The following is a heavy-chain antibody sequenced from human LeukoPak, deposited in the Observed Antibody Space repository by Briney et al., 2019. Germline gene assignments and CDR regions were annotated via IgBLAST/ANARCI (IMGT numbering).Heavy chain of an antibody. CDR3: ARVPYDFWSGYCSPWFDP. CDR2: ISYDGSNK. J-gene: IGHJ5*02. Sequence: PGGSLRLSCAASGFTFSSYAMHWVRQAPGKGLEWVAVISYDGSNKYYADSVKGRFTISRDNSKNTLYLQMNSLRAEDTAVYYCARVPYDFWSGYCSPWFDPWGQGTLVTVSS. D-gene: IGHD3-3*01. V-gene: IGHV3-30-3*01. CDR1: GFTFSSYA.